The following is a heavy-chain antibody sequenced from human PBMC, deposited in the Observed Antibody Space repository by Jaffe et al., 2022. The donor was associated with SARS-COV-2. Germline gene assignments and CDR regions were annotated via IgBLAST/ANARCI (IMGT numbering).Heavy chain of an antibody. V-gene: IGHV3-7*01. CDR2: INQDGTER. D-gene: IGHD6-19*01. Sequence: EVQLVESGGGVVQPGGSLRLSCAASGFTFSSYWMVWVRQAPGKGLEWVANINQDGTERYYVDSVRGRFTISRDNPRNSLYLQMDSPRAEDTAMYYCANSQWPPKGALDFWGHGTMVTVSS. J-gene: IGHJ3*01. CDR1: GFTFSSYW. CDR3: ANSQWPPKGALDF.